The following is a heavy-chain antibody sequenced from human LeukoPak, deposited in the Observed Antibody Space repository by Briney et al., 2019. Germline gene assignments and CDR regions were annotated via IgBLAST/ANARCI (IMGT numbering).Heavy chain of an antibody. CDR3: ARHPLAAGCSSTSCYSDY. CDR1: GYSFTSYW. V-gene: IGHV5-51*01. CDR2: IYPGDSDT. J-gene: IGHJ4*02. D-gene: IGHD2-2*02. Sequence: GGSLRLACKGSGYSFTSYWIGWVRQMPGKGLEWMGIIYPGDSDTRYSPSFQGQVTISADKSISTAYLQWSSLKAPDTAMYYCARHPLAAGCSSTSCYSDYWGQGTLVTVSS.